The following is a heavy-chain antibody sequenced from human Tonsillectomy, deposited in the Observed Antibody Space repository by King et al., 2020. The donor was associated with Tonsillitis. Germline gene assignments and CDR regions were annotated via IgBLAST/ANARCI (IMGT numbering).Heavy chain of an antibody. J-gene: IGHJ3*02. Sequence: VQLVESGGGLVQPGGSLRLSCAASGFTLETYAMSWVRQAPGKGLEWVSAVSSSGISTYYADSVKGRFTMSRDDSSNTLYLQVNSLRAEDTAVYFCAKEAGEVYVFWSGYYYSAFDIWGQGTMVTVSS. CDR1: GFTLETYA. CDR2: VSSSGIST. V-gene: IGHV3-23*04. D-gene: IGHD3-3*01. CDR3: AKEAGEVYVFWSGYYYSAFDI.